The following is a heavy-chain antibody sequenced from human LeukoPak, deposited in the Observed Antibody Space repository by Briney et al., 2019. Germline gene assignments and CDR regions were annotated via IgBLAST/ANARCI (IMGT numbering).Heavy chain of an antibody. D-gene: IGHD6-19*01. Sequence: ASVKVSCKGSGGTSSSYAISWVRQAPGQGLEWMGRIIPIFGTANYAQKFQGRVTITADKSTSTAYMELSSLRSEDTAVHYCASSSGWYGDYWGQGTLVTVSS. V-gene: IGHV1-69*06. CDR2: IIPIFGTA. CDR1: GGTSSSYA. J-gene: IGHJ4*02. CDR3: ASSSGWYGDY.